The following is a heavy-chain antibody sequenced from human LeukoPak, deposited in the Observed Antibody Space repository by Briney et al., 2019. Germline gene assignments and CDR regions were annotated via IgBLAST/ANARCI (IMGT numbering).Heavy chain of an antibody. V-gene: IGHV4-61*02. J-gene: IGHJ5*02. CDR2: IYTSGST. CDR3: AREGNYYGSGSYSGFDP. D-gene: IGHD3-10*01. CDR1: GGSISSGSYY. Sequence: PSETLSLTCTVSGGSISSGSYYWSWIRQPAGKGLEWIGRIYTSGSTNYNPSLKSRVTISVDTSKNQFSLKLSSATAADTAVYYCAREGNYYGSGSYSGFDPWGQGSLVTVSS.